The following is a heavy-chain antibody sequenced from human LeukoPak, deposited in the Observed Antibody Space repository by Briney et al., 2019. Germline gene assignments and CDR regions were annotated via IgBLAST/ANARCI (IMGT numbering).Heavy chain of an antibody. CDR3: AKWGNYDILTGYYDSDY. CDR1: GFTFSNYA. V-gene: IGHV3-23*01. D-gene: IGHD3-9*01. J-gene: IGHJ4*02. CDR2: IVGSGGST. Sequence: GASLRLSCAASGFTFSNYAMSWVRQAPGKGLEWVSAIVGSGGSTYYADSVKGRFTISRDNPKNTLYLQMNSLRAEDTAVYYCAKWGNYDILTGYYDSDYWGQGTLVTVSS.